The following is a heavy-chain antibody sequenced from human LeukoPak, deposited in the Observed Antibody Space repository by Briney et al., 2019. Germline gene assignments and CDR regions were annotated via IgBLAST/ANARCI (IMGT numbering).Heavy chain of an antibody. CDR3: ASITYGDYHY. D-gene: IGHD4-17*01. CDR2: IYHSVST. J-gene: IGHJ4*02. Sequence: RSSETLSLTCAVSGYSISSGYYWGWIRQPPGKGLERSGSIYHSVSTYYNPPLKSRVTIHVDTSKHQFSLKLSSVTAADTAVYYCASITYGDYHYWGQGTLVTVSS. CDR1: GYSISSGYY. V-gene: IGHV4-38-2*01.